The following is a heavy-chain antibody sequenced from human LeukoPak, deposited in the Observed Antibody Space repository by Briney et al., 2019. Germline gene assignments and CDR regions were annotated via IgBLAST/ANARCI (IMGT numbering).Heavy chain of an antibody. Sequence: PGGSLRLSCAASGFTFSSYEMNWVRQAPGKGLEWVSYISSSGSTIYYADSVKGRFTISRDNAKNSLYLQMNSLRAEDTAVYYCAREYIMVRGVIITGPFDYWGQGTLVTVSS. CDR3: AREYIMVRGVIITGPFDY. J-gene: IGHJ4*02. CDR2: ISSSGSTI. CDR1: GFTFSSYE. D-gene: IGHD3-10*01. V-gene: IGHV3-48*03.